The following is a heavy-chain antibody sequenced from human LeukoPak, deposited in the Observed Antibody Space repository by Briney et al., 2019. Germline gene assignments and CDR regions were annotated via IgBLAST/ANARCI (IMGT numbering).Heavy chain of an antibody. V-gene: IGHV3-48*01. D-gene: IGHD3-9*01. CDR2: ISSSSSTI. J-gene: IGHJ4*02. Sequence: PGGSLRLSCAASGFTFSSYSMNWVRQAPGKGLEWVSYISSSSSTIYYADSVKGRFTISRDNAKNSLYLQMNSLRAEDTAVYYCARGTTGYAFGYWGQGTLVTVSS. CDR1: GFTFSSYS. CDR3: ARGTTGYAFGY.